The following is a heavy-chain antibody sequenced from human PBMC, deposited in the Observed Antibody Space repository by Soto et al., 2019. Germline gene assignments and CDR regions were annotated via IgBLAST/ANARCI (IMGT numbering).Heavy chain of an antibody. CDR1: GFTFSSYA. V-gene: IGHV3-30-3*01. CDR3: TTEYYYGSGYQYYYYGMDV. CDR2: ISYDGSNK. J-gene: IGHJ6*02. Sequence: GGSLRLSCAASGFTFSSYAMHWVRQAPGKGLEWVAVISYDGSNKYYADSVKGRFTISRDNSKNTLYLQMNSLRAEDTAVYYCTTEYYYGSGYQYYYYGMDVWGQGTTVTVSS. D-gene: IGHD3-10*01.